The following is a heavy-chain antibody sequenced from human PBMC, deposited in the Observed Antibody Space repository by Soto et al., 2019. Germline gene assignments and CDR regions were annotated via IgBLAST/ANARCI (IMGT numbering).Heavy chain of an antibody. D-gene: IGHD6-6*01. CDR1: GGAFSSYA. CDR3: EREASSYATYYFDY. J-gene: IGHJ4*02. Sequence: GASVKVSCTASGGAFSSYAISWVRHAPGQGLEWMGGIIPIFGTANYAQKFQGRVTITADESTSTAYMELSSLRSEDTAVYYCEREASSYATYYFDYWGQGTLVTVSS. V-gene: IGHV1-69*13. CDR2: IIPIFGTA.